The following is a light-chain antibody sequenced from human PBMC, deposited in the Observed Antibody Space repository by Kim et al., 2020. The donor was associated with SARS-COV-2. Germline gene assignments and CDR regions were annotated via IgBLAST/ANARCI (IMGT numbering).Light chain of an antibody. V-gene: IGLV2-23*02. CDR2: EVS. CDR3: CSYAGSSTNVV. J-gene: IGLJ2*01. Sequence: QSALTQPASVSGSPGQSITISCTGTSSDVGSYNLVSWYQQHPGKAPKLMIYEVSKRPSGVSNRFSGSKSGNTASLTISGLQAEDDADYYCCSYAGSSTNVVFGGGTQLTVL. CDR1: SSDVGSYNL.